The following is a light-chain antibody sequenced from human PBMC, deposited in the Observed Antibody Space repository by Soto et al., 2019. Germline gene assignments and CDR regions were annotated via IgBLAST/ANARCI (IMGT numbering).Light chain of an antibody. V-gene: IGKV3-15*01. CDR2: GAS. Sequence: EIVMTQSPATRSLSPGERATLSCRASQSVSSNLAWYQQKPGQAPRLLIYGASTRATGIPARFSGSGAGTEFTLTISSLQSEDFAVYYCQHERTFGQGTKVDIK. J-gene: IGKJ1*01. CDR1: QSVSSN. CDR3: QHERT.